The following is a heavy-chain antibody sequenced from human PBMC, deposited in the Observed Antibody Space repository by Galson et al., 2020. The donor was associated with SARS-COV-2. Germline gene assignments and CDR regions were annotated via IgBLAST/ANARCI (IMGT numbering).Heavy chain of an antibody. CDR2: INPRDPET. V-gene: IGHV5-51*01. CDR1: GYIFTNYW. J-gene: IGHJ4*02. D-gene: IGHD2-2*01. CDR3: ARHRYCSRNSCQPPPGMDY. Sequence: KIGESLKISCKGSGYIFTNYWIGWVRQMPGKDLEWIGIINPRDPETTYSPSFPGQVTISADKSITTAYLQWSSLKASDTAMYYCARHRYCSRNSCQPPPGMDYWGQGTLVTVSS.